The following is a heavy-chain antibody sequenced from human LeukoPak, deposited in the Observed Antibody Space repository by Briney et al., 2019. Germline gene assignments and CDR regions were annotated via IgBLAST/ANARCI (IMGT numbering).Heavy chain of an antibody. CDR1: GFSFSSYA. CDR3: AIDPNWGTHS. Sequence: GGSLRLSCAASGFSFSSYAMSWVRQAPGKGLEWVSVISGSGDSTYYSDSVKGRFTISRDNSKNALYLQMNSLRVEDTAVYYCAIDPNWGTHSWGQGVLVTVSS. CDR2: ISGSGDST. J-gene: IGHJ4*02. V-gene: IGHV3-23*01. D-gene: IGHD7-27*01.